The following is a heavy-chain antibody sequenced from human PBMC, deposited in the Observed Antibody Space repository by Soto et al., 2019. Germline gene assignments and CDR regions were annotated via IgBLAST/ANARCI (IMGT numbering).Heavy chain of an antibody. Sequence: ASVKVSCKASGYTFTGYYMHWVRQAPGQGLEWMGWINPNSGGTNYAQKFQGWVTMTRDTSISTAYVELSRLRSDDTAVYYCARARSGWYPDYYYYGMDVWGQGTTVTVSS. V-gene: IGHV1-2*04. CDR2: INPNSGGT. D-gene: IGHD6-19*01. J-gene: IGHJ6*02. CDR3: ARARSGWYPDYYYYGMDV. CDR1: GYTFTGYY.